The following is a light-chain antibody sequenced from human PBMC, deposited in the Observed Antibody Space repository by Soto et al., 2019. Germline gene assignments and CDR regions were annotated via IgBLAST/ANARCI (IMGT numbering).Light chain of an antibody. CDR2: EGS. CDR1: SSDVGNYNL. J-gene: IGLJ2*01. V-gene: IGLV2-23*03. CDR3: CSYAGSSTVVV. Sequence: QSVLTQPASVSGSPGQSITISCTGTSSDVGNYNLVSWYQQYPGKAPKVMIYEGSKRPSGVSNRFSGSKSGNTASLTISGLQAEDEADYYCCSYAGSSTVVVFGGGTQLTVL.